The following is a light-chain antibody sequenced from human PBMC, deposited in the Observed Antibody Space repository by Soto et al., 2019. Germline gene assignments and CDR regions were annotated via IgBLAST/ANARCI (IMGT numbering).Light chain of an antibody. CDR1: NIGGRS. V-gene: IGLV3-21*02. CDR2: DDN. Sequence: SYELSQPPSVSVAPGQTARITCGGNNIGGRSVHWYQQKPGQAPKLVVFDDNDRPSGIPERFSGSNSGNTATLTISRVEAGDEADYYCQMWDTTSDVRGVVFGGGTQLTVL. J-gene: IGLJ3*02. CDR3: QMWDTTSDVRGVV.